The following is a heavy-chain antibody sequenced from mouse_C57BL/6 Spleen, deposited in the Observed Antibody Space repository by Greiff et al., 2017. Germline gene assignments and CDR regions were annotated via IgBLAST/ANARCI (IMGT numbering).Heavy chain of an antibody. Sequence: VQLQQPGAELVKPGASVKLSCKASGYTFTSYWMHWVKQRPGQGLEWIGMIHPNSGSTNYNEKFKSKATLTVDKSSSTAYMQLSSLTSEDSAVYYCARGATVVDYYAMDYWGQGTSVTVSS. J-gene: IGHJ4*01. CDR1: GYTFTSYW. CDR3: ARGATVVDYYAMDY. CDR2: IHPNSGST. V-gene: IGHV1-64*01. D-gene: IGHD1-1*01.